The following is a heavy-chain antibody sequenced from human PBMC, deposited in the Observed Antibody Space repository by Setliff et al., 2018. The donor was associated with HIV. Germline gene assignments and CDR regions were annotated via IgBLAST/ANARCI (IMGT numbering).Heavy chain of an antibody. V-gene: IGHV3-23*01. CDR2: ISGSGSGT. D-gene: IGHD2-2*03. CDR3: AKDLDIVVAATVGWFDP. J-gene: IGHJ5*02. CDR1: GFTFNTYG. Sequence: GGSLRLSCSASGFTFNTYGMSWVRQAPGKGLEWVSVISGSGSGTFYADSVKGRFTISRDNSKNTLYLQMNSLRAEDTAVYYCAKDLDIVVAATVGWFDPWGQGTLVTVSS.